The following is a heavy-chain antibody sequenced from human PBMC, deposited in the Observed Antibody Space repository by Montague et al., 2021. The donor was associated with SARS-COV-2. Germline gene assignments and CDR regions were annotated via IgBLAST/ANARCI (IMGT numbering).Heavy chain of an antibody. CDR2: IYTSGYT. CDR3: SREGGRSDYLDY. CDR1: GGSISSYY. J-gene: IGHJ4*02. Sequence: SETLSLTCTVSGGSISSYYWNWIRQTPEKALEWLGNIYTSGYTKYNPSVKSRVTISLDTSKTEISLKLTSVTATDTAVYYCSREGGRSDYLDYWGQGILVTVSS. D-gene: IGHD3-10*01. V-gene: IGHV4-4*08.